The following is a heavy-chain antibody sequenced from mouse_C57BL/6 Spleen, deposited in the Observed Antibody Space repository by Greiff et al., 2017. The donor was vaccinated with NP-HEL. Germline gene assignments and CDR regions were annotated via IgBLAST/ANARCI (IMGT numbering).Heavy chain of an antibody. V-gene: IGHV2-9-1*01. D-gene: IGHD2-2*01. CDR2: IWTGGGT. CDR1: GFSLTSYA. J-gene: IGHJ4*01. Sequence: VQLVESGPGLVAPSQSLSITCTVSGFSLTSYAISWVRQPPGKGLEWLGVIWTGGGTNYNSALKSRLSISKDNSKSQVFLKMNSLQTDDTARYYCASIYYGYDGNYYAMDYWGQGTSVTVSS. CDR3: ASIYYGYDGNYYAMDY.